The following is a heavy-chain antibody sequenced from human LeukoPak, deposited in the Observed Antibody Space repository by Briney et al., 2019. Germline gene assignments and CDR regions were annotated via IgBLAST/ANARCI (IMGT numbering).Heavy chain of an antibody. CDR1: GFTFDDYA. Sequence: GGSLRLSCAASGFTFDDYAMHWVRQVPGKGLEWVSGISWNGGNIDYADSVRGRFAVSRDNAKNSLYLQMNSLRDEDSAVYYCARRPYQDVSGRLSDVWGQGTTVTVSS. V-gene: IGHV3-9*01. CDR3: ARRPYQDVSGRLSDV. J-gene: IGHJ6*02. CDR2: ISWNGGNI. D-gene: IGHD6-19*01.